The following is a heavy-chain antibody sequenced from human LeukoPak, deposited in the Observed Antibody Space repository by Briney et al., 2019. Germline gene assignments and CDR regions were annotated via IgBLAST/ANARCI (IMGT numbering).Heavy chain of an antibody. J-gene: IGHJ6*03. CDR3: AKGKALNYGSGFYYYYYMDV. CDR1: GFTFSSYS. CDR2: ISSSSSYI. Sequence: GGSLRLSCAASGFTFSSYSMNWVRQAPGKGLEWVSSISSSSSYIYYADSVKGRFTISRDNSKNTLYLQVNSLRAEDTAVYYCAKGKALNYGSGFYYYYYMDVWGKGTTVTVSS. V-gene: IGHV3-21*01. D-gene: IGHD3-10*01.